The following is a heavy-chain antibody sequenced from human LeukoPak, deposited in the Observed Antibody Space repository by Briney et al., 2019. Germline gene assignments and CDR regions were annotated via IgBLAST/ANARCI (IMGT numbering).Heavy chain of an antibody. D-gene: IGHD4-17*01. Sequence: GGSLRLSCAASGFTFSNAWMSWVRQAPGKGLEWVGRIKRKTDGGTTDYAAPVKGRFTISRDDSKNTLYLQMNSLKTEDTAVYYCITAATVTLDAFNIWGQGTMVTVSS. J-gene: IGHJ3*02. CDR2: IKRKTDGGTT. CDR1: GFTFSNAW. CDR3: ITAATVTLDAFNI. V-gene: IGHV3-15*01.